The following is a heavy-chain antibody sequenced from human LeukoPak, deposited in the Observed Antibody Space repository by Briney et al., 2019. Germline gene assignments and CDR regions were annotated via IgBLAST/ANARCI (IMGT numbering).Heavy chain of an antibody. D-gene: IGHD5-18*01. V-gene: IGHV3-23*01. CDR3: AKRVQSAMAMGY. J-gene: IGHJ4*02. Sequence: GGSLRLSCAASGFTFDDYGMSWVRQAPGKGLEWVSDISGSGGSTYYADSVKGRFTISRDNSKNTMYLQMNSLRAEDTAVYYCAKRVQSAMAMGYWGQGTLVTVSS. CDR1: GFTFDDYG. CDR2: ISGSGGST.